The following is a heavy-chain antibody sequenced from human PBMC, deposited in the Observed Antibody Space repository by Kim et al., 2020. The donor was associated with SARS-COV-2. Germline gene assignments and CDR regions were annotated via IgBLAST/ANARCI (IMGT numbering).Heavy chain of an antibody. D-gene: IGHD3-10*01. J-gene: IGHJ5*02. CDR1: GYTFTSYY. V-gene: IGHV1-46*01. CDR2: INPSGGST. CDR3: ARGPSRGLLWFGELGGNWFDP. Sequence: ASVKVSCKASGYTFTSYYMHWVRQAPGQGLEWMGIINPSGGSTSYAQKFQGRVTMTRDTSTSTVYMELSSLRSEDTAAYYCARGPSRGLLWFGELGGNWFDPWGQGTLVTVSS.